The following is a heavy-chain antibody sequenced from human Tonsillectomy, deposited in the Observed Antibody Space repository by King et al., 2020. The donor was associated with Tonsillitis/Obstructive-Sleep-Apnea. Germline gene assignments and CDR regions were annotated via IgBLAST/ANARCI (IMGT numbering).Heavy chain of an antibody. D-gene: IGHD2-15*01. CDR1: GGTFSSYA. CDR3: ARDPGLTYGSGGSCYSKYYYYYYMDV. Sequence: QLVQSGAEVKKPGSSVKVSCKASGGTFSSYAISWVRQAPGQGLEWMGGIIPIFGTANYAQKFQGRVTITADESTSTAYMELSSLRSEDTAVYYCARDPGLTYGSGGSCYSKYYYYYYMDVWGKGTTVTVSS. V-gene: IGHV1-69*12. CDR2: IIPIFGTA. J-gene: IGHJ6*03.